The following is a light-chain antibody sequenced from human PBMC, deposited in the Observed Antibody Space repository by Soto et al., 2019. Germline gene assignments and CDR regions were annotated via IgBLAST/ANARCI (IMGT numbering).Light chain of an antibody. CDR1: SGSVSTSYY. CDR2: STN. J-gene: IGLJ3*02. Sequence: QTVVTQEPSFSVSPGRTVTLTCGLSSGSVSTSYYPSWYQQTPGQAPRTLIYSTNTRSSGVPDRFSGSILGNKAALTITGAQADDESDYYWVLYMGSGIWVFGVGTKLTVL. V-gene: IGLV8-61*01. CDR3: VLYMGSGIWV.